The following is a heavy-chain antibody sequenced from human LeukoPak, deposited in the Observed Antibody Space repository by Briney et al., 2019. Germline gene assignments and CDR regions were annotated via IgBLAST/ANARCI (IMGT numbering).Heavy chain of an antibody. CDR1: GFTVSSNY. CDR2: IYSGGST. V-gene: IGHV3-66*01. D-gene: IGHD3-3*01. Sequence: GGSLRLSCAASGFTVSSNYMSWVRQAPGKGLEWVSVIYSGGSTYYADSVKGRFTISRDNSKNTLYLQMNSLRAEDTAVYYCARDSRLPEWFDAFDIWGQGTMVTVSS. CDR3: ARDSRLPEWFDAFDI. J-gene: IGHJ3*02.